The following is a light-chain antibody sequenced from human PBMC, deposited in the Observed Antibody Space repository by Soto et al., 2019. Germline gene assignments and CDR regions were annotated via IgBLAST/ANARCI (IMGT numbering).Light chain of an antibody. CDR2: EAT. J-gene: IGLJ3*02. CDR1: SSDVGGYNL. V-gene: IGLV2-23*01. Sequence: QSVLTQPTSASGSPGQSVTISCTGTSSDVGGYNLVSWYQQYPGKAPKLLIYEATRRPSGASHRFSGSKSGNTASLTMSGLQADDEAHYYCCSYAGSSTLVFGGGTKLTVL. CDR3: CSYAGSSTLV.